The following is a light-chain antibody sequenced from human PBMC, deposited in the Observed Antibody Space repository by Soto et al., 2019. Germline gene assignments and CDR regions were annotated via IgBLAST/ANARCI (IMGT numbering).Light chain of an antibody. CDR1: QSLLHSNGYNY. CDR3: MQALQSPRT. CDR2: LGS. Sequence: DIVMTQSPLSLPVTPGEPASISCRSSQSLLHSNGYNYLDWYLQKPGQSPQLLIYLGSNRASGVTDRLSGSGSGTDFTLQISRVEAEDVGVYYCMQALQSPRTFGPGTKVDIK. V-gene: IGKV2-28*01. J-gene: IGKJ3*01.